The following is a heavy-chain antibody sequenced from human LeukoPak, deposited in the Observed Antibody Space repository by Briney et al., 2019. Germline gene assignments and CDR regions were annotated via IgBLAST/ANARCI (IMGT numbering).Heavy chain of an antibody. CDR3: ARDRLVTTVTNNWFDP. J-gene: IGHJ5*02. CDR1: GGSISSYY. CDR2: IYTSGST. Sequence: SETLSLTCTVSGGSISSYYWSWIRQPAGKGLEWIGRIYTSGSTNYNPSLKSRVTMSVDTSKNQFSLKLSSVTAADTAVYYCARDRLVTTVTNNWFDPWAREPWSPSPQ. D-gene: IGHD4-11*01. V-gene: IGHV4-4*07.